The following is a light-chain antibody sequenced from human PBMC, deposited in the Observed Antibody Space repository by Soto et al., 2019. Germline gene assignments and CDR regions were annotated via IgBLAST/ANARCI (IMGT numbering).Light chain of an antibody. J-gene: IGLJ2*01. CDR2: EVT. V-gene: IGLV2-8*01. Sequence: QSALTQPPSASGSPGQSVTISCTGTSTDIGNYDYVSWYQQHPGKAPKLIIFEVTERPSGVPGRFSGSKSGITASLTVSGLQTEDEADYYCSSFAGGNNLVFGGGTKLTVL. CDR3: SSFAGGNNLV. CDR1: STDIGNYDY.